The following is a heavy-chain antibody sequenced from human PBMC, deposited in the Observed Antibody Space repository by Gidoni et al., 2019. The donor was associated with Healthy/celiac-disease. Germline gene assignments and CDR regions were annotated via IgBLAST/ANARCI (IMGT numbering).Heavy chain of an antibody. CDR3: ARVRIWGGSYVKVYYFDY. CDR1: GYTFTSYD. V-gene: IGHV1-8*01. J-gene: IGHJ4*02. CDR2: MNPNRGNT. D-gene: IGHD1-26*01. Sequence: QVQLVQSGAEVKKPGASVKVSCKASGYTFTSYDINWVRKATGQGLEWMGWMNPNRGNTGYAQKFQGRVTMTRNTSISTAYMELSSLRSEDTAVYYCARVRIWGGSYVKVYYFDYWGQGTLVTVSS.